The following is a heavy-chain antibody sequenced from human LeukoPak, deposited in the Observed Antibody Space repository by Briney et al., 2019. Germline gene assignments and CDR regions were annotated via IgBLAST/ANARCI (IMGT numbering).Heavy chain of an antibody. J-gene: IGHJ4*02. CDR3: ARVIVTSEEYSGSYYHLRPDHFDY. CDR2: ISAYNGNT. CDR1: GYTFTSYG. V-gene: IGHV1-18*01. Sequence: GASVKVSCKASGYTFTSYGISWVRQAPGQGLEWMGWISAYNGNTNYAQKLQGRVTMTTDTSTSTAYMELRSLRSDDTAVYYCARVIVTSEEYSGSYYHLRPDHFDYWGQGTLVTVSS. D-gene: IGHD1-26*01.